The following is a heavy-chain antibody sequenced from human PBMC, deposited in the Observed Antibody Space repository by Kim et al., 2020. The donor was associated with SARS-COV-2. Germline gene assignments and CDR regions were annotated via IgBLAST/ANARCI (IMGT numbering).Heavy chain of an antibody. CDR2: IRSKAYGGTT. CDR1: GFSFGDYA. Sequence: GGSLRLSCTTSGFSFGDYAMGWVRQAPGKGLEWVTLIRSKAYGGTTEYAASVKGRFTISRDDSKSIADLQMDSLNTEDTAVYFCTRRPQSGSCRHFDYWGQGTLVTVSS. CDR3: TRRPQSGSCRHFDY. D-gene: IGHD1-26*01. J-gene: IGHJ4*02. V-gene: IGHV3-49*04.